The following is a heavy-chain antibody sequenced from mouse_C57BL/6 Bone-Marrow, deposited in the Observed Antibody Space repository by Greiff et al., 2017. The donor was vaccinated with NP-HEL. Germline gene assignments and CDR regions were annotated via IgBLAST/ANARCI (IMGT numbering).Heavy chain of an antibody. V-gene: IGHV1-69*01. CDR1: GYTFTSYW. D-gene: IGHD2-3*01. J-gene: IGHJ2*01. CDR3: ARYDGYDVDY. Sequence: QVQLQQPGAELVMPGASVKLSCKASGYTFTSYWMHWVKQRPGQGLEWIGEIDPSDSYTNYNHKFKGKSTLTVDKSSSTAYMQLSSLTSEDAAVYYGARYDGYDVDYWGQGTTLTVSS. CDR2: IDPSDSYT.